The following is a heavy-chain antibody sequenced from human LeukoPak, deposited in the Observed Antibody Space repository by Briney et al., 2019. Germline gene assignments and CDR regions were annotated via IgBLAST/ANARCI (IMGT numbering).Heavy chain of an antibody. Sequence: ASVKVSCKASGYTFTSYYMHWVRQAPGQGLEWMGIINPSGGSTSYAQEFQGRVTMTRDMATSTVYMELSSLRSEDTAVYYCARGTAYYYDSSGNNWFDPWGQGTLVTVSS. J-gene: IGHJ5*02. D-gene: IGHD3-22*01. CDR1: GYTFTSYY. CDR2: INPSGGST. CDR3: ARGTAYYYDSSGNNWFDP. V-gene: IGHV1-46*01.